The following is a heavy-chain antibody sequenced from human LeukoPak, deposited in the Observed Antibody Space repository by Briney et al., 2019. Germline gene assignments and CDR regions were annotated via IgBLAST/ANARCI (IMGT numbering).Heavy chain of an antibody. CDR2: ISAYNGNT. Sequence: AASVKVSCKASGYTFTSYGISWVRQAPGQGLEWMGWISAYNGNTNYAQKLQGRVTMTTDTSTSTAYTELRSLRSDDTAVYYCARYDSSGLIDYWGQGTLVTVSS. CDR3: ARYDSSGLIDY. D-gene: IGHD3-22*01. J-gene: IGHJ4*02. V-gene: IGHV1-18*01. CDR1: GYTFTSYG.